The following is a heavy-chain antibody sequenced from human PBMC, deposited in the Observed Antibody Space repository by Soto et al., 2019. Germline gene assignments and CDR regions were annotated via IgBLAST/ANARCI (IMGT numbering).Heavy chain of an antibody. CDR1: GGTFSSYT. CDR3: ASADYGDYDS. V-gene: IGHV1-69*02. J-gene: IGHJ5*01. CDR2: VIPNHGKT. D-gene: IGHD4-17*01. Sequence: ASVKVSCKASGGTFSSYTISWVRQAPGQGLEWMGRVIPNHGKTNYAQKFQGRVTMTTDKSTSTAYMELRSLTSDDTAVYYCASADYGDYDSWGQGTLVTVSS.